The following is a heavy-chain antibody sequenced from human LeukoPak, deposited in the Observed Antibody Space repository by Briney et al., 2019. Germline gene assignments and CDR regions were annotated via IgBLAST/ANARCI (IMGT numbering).Heavy chain of an antibody. V-gene: IGHV1-46*01. CDR3: ARGYFDWLLDY. CDR1: GYTFTSYY. CDR2: INPSGGST. Sequence: GASVKVSCKASGYTFTSYYMHWVRQAPGQGLEWMGIINPSGGSTSYAQKFQCRVTMTRDMSTSTVYMELSSLRSEDTAVYYCARGYFDWLLDYWGQGTLVTVSS. D-gene: IGHD3-9*01. J-gene: IGHJ4*02.